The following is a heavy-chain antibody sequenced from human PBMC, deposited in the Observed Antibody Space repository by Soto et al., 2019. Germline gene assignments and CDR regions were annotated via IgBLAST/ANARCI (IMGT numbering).Heavy chain of an antibody. Sequence: SETLSLTCTVSGGSISSGDYYWSWIRQPPGKGLEWIGYIYYSGSTYYNPSLKSRATISVDTSKNQFSLKLSSVTAADAAVYYCARVGGFGATTIDYWGQGTLVTVS. CDR1: GGSISSGDYY. J-gene: IGHJ4*02. V-gene: IGHV4-30-4*01. CDR3: ARVGGFGATTIDY. D-gene: IGHD3-10*01. CDR2: IYYSGST.